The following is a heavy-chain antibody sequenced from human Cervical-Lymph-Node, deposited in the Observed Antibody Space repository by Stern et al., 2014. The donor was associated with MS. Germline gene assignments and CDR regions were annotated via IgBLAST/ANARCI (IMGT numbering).Heavy chain of an antibody. CDR3: ARGREKLAGVDY. J-gene: IGHJ4*02. CDR2: IYYSGST. Sequence: QLQLQESGPGLVKPSENLSLTCTVSGGSISSYYWSWIRQPPGKGLEWIGYIYYSGSTNYNPSLKSRVTISVDTSKNQFSLKLSSVTAADTAVYYCARGREKLAGVDYWGQGTLVTVSS. V-gene: IGHV4-59*01. D-gene: IGHD6-13*01. CDR1: GGSISSYY.